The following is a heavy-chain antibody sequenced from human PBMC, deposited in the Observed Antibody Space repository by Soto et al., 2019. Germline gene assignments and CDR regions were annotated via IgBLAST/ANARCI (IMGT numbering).Heavy chain of an antibody. D-gene: IGHD1-1*01. CDR2: ISPGGDST. CDR3: AKALGNPYYYYYMDV. CDR1: GFNFNIYA. Sequence: EVQLLESGGGLVQPGGSLRLSCAASGFNFNIYAMTWVRQAPGKGLEWVSTISPGGDSTYFADSVKGRLTISRENSKNTLSLQMNSLRAEDTATYFCAKALGNPYYYYYMDVGGTGTTVTVSS. J-gene: IGHJ6*03. V-gene: IGHV3-23*01.